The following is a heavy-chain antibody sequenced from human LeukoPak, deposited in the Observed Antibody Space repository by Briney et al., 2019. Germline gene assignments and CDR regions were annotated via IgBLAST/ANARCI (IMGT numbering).Heavy chain of an antibody. V-gene: IGHV3-21*01. Sequence: GGSLRLSCAASGFTFSSYSMNWVRQAPGKGLEWVSSISSSSSYIYYADSVKGRFTISRDNAKNSLYLQMNSLRAEDTAVYYCAKTSNYYDSSGYYTFDYWGQGTLVTVSS. CDR3: AKTSNYYDSSGYYTFDY. D-gene: IGHD3-22*01. J-gene: IGHJ4*02. CDR1: GFTFSSYS. CDR2: ISSSSSYI.